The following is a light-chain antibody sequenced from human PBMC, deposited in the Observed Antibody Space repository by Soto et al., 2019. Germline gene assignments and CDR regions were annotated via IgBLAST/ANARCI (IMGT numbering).Light chain of an antibody. CDR3: QSYDSILSARYG. CDR1: SSNIGAGYD. CDR2: GNI. V-gene: IGLV1-40*01. J-gene: IGLJ1*01. Sequence: QSVLTQPPSVSGAPGQRVTISCTGSSSNIGAGYDVHWYQQRPGTAPKLLIFGNINRPSGVPDRFSGSKSGTSASLAITGLQAEDEGDYYCQSYDSILSARYGFGKGTKV.